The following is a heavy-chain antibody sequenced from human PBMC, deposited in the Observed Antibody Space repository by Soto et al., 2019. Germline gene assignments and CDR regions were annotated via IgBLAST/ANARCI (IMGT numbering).Heavy chain of an antibody. CDR2: IGTAGDT. V-gene: IGHV3-13*04. D-gene: IGHD3-10*01. Sequence: EVQLVESGGGWVQPGGSLRLSCAASGFPFSSYAMHWVRQATGKGLEGVSTIGTAGDTYYPGSVKGRFTISRENAKNSLYLQMNSLRAGDTAVYYCARGVTMVRGVIIDWFDPWGQGTLVTVSS. CDR3: ARGVTMVRGVIIDWFDP. J-gene: IGHJ5*02. CDR1: GFPFSSYA.